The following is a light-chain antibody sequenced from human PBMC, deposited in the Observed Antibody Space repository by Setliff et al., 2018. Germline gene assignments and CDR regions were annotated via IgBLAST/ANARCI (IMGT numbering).Light chain of an antibody. J-gene: IGLJ1*01. CDR1: NNDVGAYNY. CDR3: CSYAGGSTPYV. CDR2: DVS. V-gene: IGLV2-23*02. Sequence: QSALTQPASVSGSPGQSVTISCTGTNNDVGAYNYVSWYQQHPGKAPKFMIYDVSKRSSGASDRFSGSKSGNTASLTISGLQAEDEADYYRCSYAGGSTPYVFGTGTKVTVL.